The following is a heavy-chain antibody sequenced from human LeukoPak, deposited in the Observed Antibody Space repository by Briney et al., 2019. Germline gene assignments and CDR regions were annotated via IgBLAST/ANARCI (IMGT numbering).Heavy chain of an antibody. CDR2: TSDDGTHK. CDR3: ARESVPATGGFDY. V-gene: IGHV3-30*04. J-gene: IGHJ4*02. D-gene: IGHD2-15*01. CDR1: GFTFSSYA. Sequence: GRSLRLSCAASGFTFSSYAMHWVRQAPGKGLEWVASTSDDGTHKYYADSVKGRFTVSRDNSKSTLYLQMNSLRTEDSAVYSCARESVPATGGFDYWGQGTLVTVSS.